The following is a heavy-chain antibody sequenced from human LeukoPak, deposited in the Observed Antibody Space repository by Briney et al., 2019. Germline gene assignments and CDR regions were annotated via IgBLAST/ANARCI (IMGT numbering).Heavy chain of an antibody. J-gene: IGHJ6*02. V-gene: IGHV1-46*01. CDR3: ARADDDFWSGYYSVFYYYYGMDV. Sequence: ASVKVSCKASGYTFTSYYMHWVRQAPGQGLEWMGIINPSGGSTSYTQKFQGRVTMTRNTSISTAYMELSSLRSEDTAVYYCARADDDFWSGYYSVFYYYYGMDVWGQGTTVTVSS. CDR2: INPSGGST. CDR1: GYTFTSYY. D-gene: IGHD3-3*01.